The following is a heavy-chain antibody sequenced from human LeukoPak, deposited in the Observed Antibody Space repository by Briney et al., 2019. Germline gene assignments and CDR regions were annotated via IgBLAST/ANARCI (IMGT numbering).Heavy chain of an antibody. CDR3: ARDRADYYDSSDYYDHDAFDI. CDR2: IYYSGST. CDR1: GSSISSYY. J-gene: IGHJ3*02. D-gene: IGHD3-22*01. Sequence: SETLSLTCTVSGSSISSYYWSLIRQPPGKGLEWIGYIYYSGSTNYNPSLKSRVTISVDTSKNQFSLMLSSVTAADTAVYYCARDRADYYDSSDYYDHDAFDIWGQGTMVTVSS. V-gene: IGHV4-59*01.